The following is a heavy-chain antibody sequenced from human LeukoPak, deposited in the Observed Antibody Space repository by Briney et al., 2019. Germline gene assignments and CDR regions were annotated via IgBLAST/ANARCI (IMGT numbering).Heavy chain of an antibody. CDR3: ARATEFAVIDY. Sequence: GGSLRLSCAASGFTFSSYAMTWVRQAPGKGLEWVSGIGGSAASSKHYAESVMGRFTISRDNSKNTLYLEMNSLRVDDTAVYYCARATEFAVIDYWGQGTLVTVSS. V-gene: IGHV3-23*01. CDR1: GFTFSSYA. J-gene: IGHJ4*02. CDR2: IGGSAASSK. D-gene: IGHD2/OR15-2a*01.